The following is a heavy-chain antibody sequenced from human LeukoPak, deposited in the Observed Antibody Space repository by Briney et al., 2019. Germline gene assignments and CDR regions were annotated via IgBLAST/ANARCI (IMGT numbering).Heavy chain of an antibody. D-gene: IGHD2-2*01. Sequence: GGSLRLSCAASGFTFNGYWMSWVRQAPGKGLEWVANIKEDGSAQYYVGSVKGRFTISRDNAKNSLSLQMNSLRAEDTAVYYCATSSNAPGNHWGQGTLVTVSS. V-gene: IGHV3-7*01. CDR3: ATSSNAPGNH. J-gene: IGHJ5*02. CDR2: IKEDGSAQ. CDR1: GFTFNGYW.